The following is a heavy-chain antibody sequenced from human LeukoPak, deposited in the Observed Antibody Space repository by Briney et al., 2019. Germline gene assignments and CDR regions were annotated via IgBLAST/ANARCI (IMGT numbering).Heavy chain of an antibody. Sequence: AASVKVSCKASGYTFTRYGISWVRQAPGQGLEWMGWISAYNGNTNYAQKLQGRVTMTTDTSTSTAYMELRSLRSDDTAVYYCARDLILYSSSWYWFDPWGQGTPVTVSS. D-gene: IGHD6-13*01. CDR2: ISAYNGNT. CDR1: GYTFTRYG. CDR3: ARDLILYSSSWYWFDP. J-gene: IGHJ5*02. V-gene: IGHV1-18*04.